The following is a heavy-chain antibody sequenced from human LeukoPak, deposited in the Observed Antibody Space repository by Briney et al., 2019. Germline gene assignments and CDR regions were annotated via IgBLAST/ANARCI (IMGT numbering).Heavy chain of an antibody. CDR3: ARGHPTGTGSTGHAFDI. CDR2: IIPIFGTA. CDR1: GYTFTSYD. Sequence: SVKFSCKASGYTFTSYDISWVRQAPGQGLEWMGGIIPIFGTANYAQKFQGRVTITADESTSTAYMELSSLRSEDTAVYYCARGHPTGTGSTGHAFDIWGQGTMVTVSS. V-gene: IGHV1-69*13. J-gene: IGHJ3*02. D-gene: IGHD1/OR15-1a*01.